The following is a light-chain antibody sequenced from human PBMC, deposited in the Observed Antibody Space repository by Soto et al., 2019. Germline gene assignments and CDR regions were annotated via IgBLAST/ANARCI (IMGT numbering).Light chain of an antibody. V-gene: IGKV3-20*01. CDR3: QQYGSSSWT. J-gene: IGKJ1*01. CDR2: GAS. CDR1: QNISSSY. Sequence: EIVLTQSPGTLSLSPGKRXXLSCRASQNISSSYLAWYQQRPGQAPRLLIYGASSRATGIPDRFSGSGSGTEFTLTISRLEPEDFAVYYCQQYGSSSWTFGQGTKVDIK.